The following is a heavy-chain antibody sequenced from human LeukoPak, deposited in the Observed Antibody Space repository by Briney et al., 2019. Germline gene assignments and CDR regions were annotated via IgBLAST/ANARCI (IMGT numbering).Heavy chain of an antibody. V-gene: IGHV3-21*01. CDR1: GLTFSRYR. CDR2: ISSSGNYI. D-gene: IGHD3-16*01. Sequence: GGSLRLSCAASGLTFSRYRMNWVRQAPGKGLEWVSSISSSGNYIYYADSVKGRFTISRDNAKNSLYLQMNSMRAKDTAVYYCARSGGGIDDYWGQGTLVTVSS. J-gene: IGHJ4*02. CDR3: ARSGGGIDDY.